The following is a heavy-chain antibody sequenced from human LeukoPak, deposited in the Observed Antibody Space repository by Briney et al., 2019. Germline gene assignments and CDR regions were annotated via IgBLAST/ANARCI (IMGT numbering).Heavy chain of an antibody. V-gene: IGHV3-7*01. Sequence: GGSLRLSCAASGAMSSRSWMNWVRQAPGKGLEWVANIKQDGSERYYVDSVRSRFTISRDNAKNSMYLQMNSLRDEDTAVYYCARDRFEGYHHIWRAPMPKYNYHYGMDVWGQGTTVIVSS. CDR2: IKQDGSER. CDR3: ARDRFEGYHHIWRAPMPKYNYHYGMDV. D-gene: IGHD3-3*01. J-gene: IGHJ6*02. CDR1: GAMSSRSW.